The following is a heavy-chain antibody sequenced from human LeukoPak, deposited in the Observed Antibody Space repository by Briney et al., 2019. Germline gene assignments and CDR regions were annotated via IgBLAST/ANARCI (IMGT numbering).Heavy chain of an antibody. V-gene: IGHV3-30*02. J-gene: IGHJ4*02. Sequence: GGSLRLSCAPSGFTSSHFGMHCVRHTPEKGREWVAFIQYEASNEYSADSVKGQVNISRDNHKNTLDLQMNSLRAEDTAVYYCARDKSYTSSADYWGQGTLVTVSS. CDR3: ARDKSYTSSADY. D-gene: IGHD6-6*01. CDR1: GFTSSHFG. CDR2: IQYEASNE.